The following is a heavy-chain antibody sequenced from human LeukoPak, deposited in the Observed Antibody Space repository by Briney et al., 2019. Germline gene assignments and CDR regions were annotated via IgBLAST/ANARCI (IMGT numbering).Heavy chain of an antibody. Sequence: GGSLRLSCAASGFTFSSYSMNWVRQAPGKGLEWVSYISSSSSTIYYADSVKGRFTISRDNAKNSLYLQMNSLRAEDTAVYYCARGYDSSGYLNWFDPWGQGTLVTVSS. D-gene: IGHD3-22*01. J-gene: IGHJ5*02. CDR1: GFTFSSYS. CDR3: ARGYDSSGYLNWFDP. CDR2: ISSSSSTI. V-gene: IGHV3-48*01.